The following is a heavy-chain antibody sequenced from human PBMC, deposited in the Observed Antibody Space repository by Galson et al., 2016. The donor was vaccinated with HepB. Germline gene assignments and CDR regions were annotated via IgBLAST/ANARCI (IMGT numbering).Heavy chain of an antibody. Sequence: SLRLSCAASGFTFNDYGMTWVRQAPGKGLEWVSGVNWKGDTTVYADSVRGRFTISRDNAKNSLYLQMDSLRAEDTALYYCARGIGGIAVAGTVAYWYFDLWGRGILVTVSS. CDR1: GFTFNDYG. CDR3: ARGIGGIAVAGTVAYWYFDL. CDR2: VNWKGDTT. D-gene: IGHD6-19*01. V-gene: IGHV3-20*04. J-gene: IGHJ2*01.